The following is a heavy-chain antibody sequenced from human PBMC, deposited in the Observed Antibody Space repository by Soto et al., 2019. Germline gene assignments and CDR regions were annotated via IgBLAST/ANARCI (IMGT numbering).Heavy chain of an antibody. CDR1: GFTFSSYS. V-gene: IGHV3-21*01. Sequence: GESLKISCAASGFTFSSYSMNWVRQAPGKGLEWVSSISSSSSYIYYADSVKGRFTISRDNAKNSLYLQMNSLRAEDTAVYYCARGGGSYYFDYWGQGTLVTVSS. D-gene: IGHD1-26*01. CDR3: ARGGGSYYFDY. J-gene: IGHJ4*02. CDR2: ISSSSSYI.